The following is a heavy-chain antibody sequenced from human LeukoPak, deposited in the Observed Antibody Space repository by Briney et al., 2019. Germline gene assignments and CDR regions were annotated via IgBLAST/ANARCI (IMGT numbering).Heavy chain of an antibody. J-gene: IGHJ4*02. Sequence: NRGESQRISCKGSGYRFTSYWITWVRQMPGKGLEWMGRIDPSESYTNYSPSFQGHVTISADKSISTAYLQWSSLKASDTAMYYCARHRSWPEFDYWGQGTLVTV. CDR3: ARHRSWPEFDY. V-gene: IGHV5-10-1*01. D-gene: IGHD1-26*01. CDR2: IDPSESYT. CDR1: GYRFTSYW.